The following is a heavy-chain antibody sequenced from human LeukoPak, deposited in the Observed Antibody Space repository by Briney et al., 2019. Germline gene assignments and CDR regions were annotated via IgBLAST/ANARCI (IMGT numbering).Heavy chain of an antibody. CDR2: ISGHNGNT. Sequence: GASVRVSCKASGYTFTSYGLSWVRQAPGQGLEWMGWISGHNGNTQYAQNLQGRVTMTTDTSANTAYMELRSLRSDDTAVYYCARDRSYNTGSFDYWGQGTLVTVSS. D-gene: IGHD3-10*01. V-gene: IGHV1-18*01. CDR1: GYTFTSYG. J-gene: IGHJ4*02. CDR3: ARDRSYNTGSFDY.